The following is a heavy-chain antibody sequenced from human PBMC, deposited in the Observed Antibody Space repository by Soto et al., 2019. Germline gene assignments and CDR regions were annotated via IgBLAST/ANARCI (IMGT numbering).Heavy chain of an antibody. Sequence: PGGSLRLSCAASGFTFSNAWMSWVRQAPGKGLEWVGRIKSKTDGGTTDYAAPVKGRFTISRDDSKNTLYLQMNSLKTEDTAVYYCTTDLGSYSGYDLGIAVAGDIFDYWGQGTLVTVSS. CDR3: TTDLGSYSGYDLGIAVAGDIFDY. CDR1: GFTFSNAW. D-gene: IGHD6-19*01. CDR2: IKSKTDGGTT. V-gene: IGHV3-15*01. J-gene: IGHJ4*02.